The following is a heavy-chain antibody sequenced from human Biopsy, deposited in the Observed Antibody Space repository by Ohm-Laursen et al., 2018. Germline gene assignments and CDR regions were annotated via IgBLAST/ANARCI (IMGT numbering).Heavy chain of an antibody. CDR2: ITGVGGVT. V-gene: IGHV3-23*01. Sequence: GSLRLSCTASGFTFSSHAMSWVRQAPGKGLEWVSVITGVGGVTYYADPVKGRFTVSRDNSMNTMFLQMNSLRAQDADTYYCAKWGTSMALYHFYGMDVWGQGTTVSVSS. D-gene: IGHD5-18*01. J-gene: IGHJ6*02. CDR3: AKWGTSMALYHFYGMDV. CDR1: GFTFSSHA.